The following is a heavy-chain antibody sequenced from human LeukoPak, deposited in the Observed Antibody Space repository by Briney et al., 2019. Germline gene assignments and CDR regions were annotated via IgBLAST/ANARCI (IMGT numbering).Heavy chain of an antibody. D-gene: IGHD3-22*01. CDR1: GGSISSFY. Sequence: SETLSLTCTVSGGSISSFYWSWIRQPAGKGLEWIGRIYTSGSTNYNPSLRSRVTMSVGTSKNLFSLKLSSVTAADTAVYYCASEYYYDTSGYYSLAYWGQGTLVTVSS. V-gene: IGHV4-4*07. CDR3: ASEYYYDTSGYYSLAY. CDR2: IYTSGST. J-gene: IGHJ4*02.